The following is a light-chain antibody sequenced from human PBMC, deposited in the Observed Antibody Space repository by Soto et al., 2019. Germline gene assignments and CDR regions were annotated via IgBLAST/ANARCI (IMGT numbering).Light chain of an antibody. CDR1: QSVGSS. Sequence: EIVMTQSPATLSVSPGERATLSCRASQSVGSSLAWYQQKPGQAPRLLIYSASTRATGIPARFSGSGSGTEFTLPISSLQSEDFAVYYCQQYNNRPPWTFGQGTKVEIK. J-gene: IGKJ1*01. V-gene: IGKV3-15*01. CDR2: SAS. CDR3: QQYNNRPPWT.